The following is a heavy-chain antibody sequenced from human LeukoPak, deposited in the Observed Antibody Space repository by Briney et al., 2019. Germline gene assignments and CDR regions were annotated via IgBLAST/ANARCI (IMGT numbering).Heavy chain of an antibody. Sequence: SETLSLTCDVYGGSLSHYYWNWVRQPPGKGLEWIGEIDHSGTTNYNPSLKSRVTISVDTSKNQFSLKLYSVTAADTAVYYCARVLPEYNSGWYSNYLEYWGQGTLVTVSS. CDR1: GGSLSHYY. CDR3: ARVLPEYNSGWYSNYLEY. V-gene: IGHV4-34*01. D-gene: IGHD6-19*01. J-gene: IGHJ4*02. CDR2: IDHSGTT.